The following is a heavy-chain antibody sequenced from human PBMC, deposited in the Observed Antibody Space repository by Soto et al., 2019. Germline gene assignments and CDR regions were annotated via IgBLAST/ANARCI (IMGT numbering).Heavy chain of an antibody. V-gene: IGHV1-8*01. CDR3: ARMATFGSLNWFDP. Sequence: ASVKVSCKASGYSFTNNDVTWVRQATGQGLEWMGWMNPGSGDTGYAQKFQGRVTMTRDISIATAYMELSSLRSDDAAIYYCARMATFGSLNWFDPWGQGTLVTVSS. J-gene: IGHJ5*02. CDR1: GYSFTNND. D-gene: IGHD3-16*01. CDR2: MNPGSGDT.